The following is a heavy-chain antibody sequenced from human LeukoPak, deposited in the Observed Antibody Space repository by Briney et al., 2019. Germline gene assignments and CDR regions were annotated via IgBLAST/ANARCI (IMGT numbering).Heavy chain of an antibody. CDR2: IDPSDSYT. Sequence: GEALKISFKGSGYGFTTYWIGWGRPGPGKGRGWMGRIDPSDSYTNYCPSFQGHVTISVDKSINTAYLQWSSLKASDTAMYYCARHATGTTDYWGQGTLVTVSS. V-gene: IGHV5-10-1*01. D-gene: IGHD1-1*01. CDR1: GYGFTTYW. J-gene: IGHJ4*02. CDR3: ARHATGTTDY.